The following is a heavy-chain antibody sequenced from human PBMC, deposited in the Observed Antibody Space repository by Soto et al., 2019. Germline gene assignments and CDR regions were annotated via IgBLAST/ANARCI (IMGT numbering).Heavy chain of an antibody. J-gene: IGHJ4*02. CDR3: ARDRYSSGWYDLDY. Sequence: QMQLVESGGGVVQPGRSLRLSCAASGFTFSSYGMHWVRQAPGKGLEWVAVIWYDGSNKYYADSVKGRFTISRDNSKNTLYLQMNSLRAEDTAVYYCARDRYSSGWYDLDYWGQGTLVTVSS. CDR1: GFTFSSYG. V-gene: IGHV3-33*01. CDR2: IWYDGSNK. D-gene: IGHD6-19*01.